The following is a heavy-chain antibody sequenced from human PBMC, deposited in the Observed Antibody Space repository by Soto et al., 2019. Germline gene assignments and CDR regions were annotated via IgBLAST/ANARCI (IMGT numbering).Heavy chain of an antibody. CDR2: IIPIFGTA. Sequence: QVQLVQSGAEVKKPGSSVKVSCKASGGTFSSYAISWVRQAPGQGLEWMGGIIPIFGTANYAQKFQGRVTITADESKRTADMELSSRRSEDTAVYYCAREIWGGGEAYDYWGQGTLVTVSS. V-gene: IGHV1-69*01. CDR3: AREIWGGGEAYDY. J-gene: IGHJ4*02. CDR1: GGTFSSYA. D-gene: IGHD3-16*01.